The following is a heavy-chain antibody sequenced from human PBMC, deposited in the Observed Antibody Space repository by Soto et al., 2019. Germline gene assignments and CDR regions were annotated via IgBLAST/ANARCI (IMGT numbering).Heavy chain of an antibody. D-gene: IGHD3-22*01. Sequence: GWSLRLACASSGFTFSSYGMHWVRQAPGKGLEWVAVISYDGSNKYYADSVKGRFTISRDNSKNTLYLQMNSLRAEDTAVYYCAKQNYYDRYFDYWGQGTLVTVYS. CDR1: GFTFSSYG. V-gene: IGHV3-30*18. CDR2: ISYDGSNK. CDR3: AKQNYYDRYFDY. J-gene: IGHJ4*02.